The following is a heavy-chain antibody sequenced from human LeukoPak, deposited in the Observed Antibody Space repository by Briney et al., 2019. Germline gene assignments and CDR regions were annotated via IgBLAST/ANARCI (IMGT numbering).Heavy chain of an antibody. D-gene: IGHD6-19*01. V-gene: IGHV1-69*04. Sequence: SVKVSCKASGGTFSSYAISWVRQAPGQGLEWMGRIIPILGIANYAQKFQGRVTITADKSTSTAYMELSSLRSEDTAVYYCARTAVAGIHFDYWGQGTLVTVSS. CDR1: GGTFSSYA. J-gene: IGHJ4*02. CDR3: ARTAVAGIHFDY. CDR2: IIPILGIA.